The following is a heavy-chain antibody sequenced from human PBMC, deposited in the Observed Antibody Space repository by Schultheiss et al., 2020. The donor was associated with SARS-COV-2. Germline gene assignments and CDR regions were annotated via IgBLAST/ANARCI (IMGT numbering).Heavy chain of an antibody. CDR2: ISGSGGST. CDR3: AKETYYDYVWGSYQDY. V-gene: IGHV3-23*01. J-gene: IGHJ4*02. CDR1: GFTFSSYA. Sequence: WGSLRLSCAASGFTFSSYAMSWVRQAPGKGLEWVSAISGSGGSTYYADSVKGRFTISRDNSKNTLYLQMNSLRAEDTAVYYCAKETYYDYVWGSYQDYWGQGTLVTVSS. D-gene: IGHD3-16*02.